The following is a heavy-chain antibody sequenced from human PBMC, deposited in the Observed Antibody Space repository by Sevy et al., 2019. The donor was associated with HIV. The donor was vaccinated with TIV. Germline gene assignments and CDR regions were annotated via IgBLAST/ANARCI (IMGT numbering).Heavy chain of an antibody. Sequence: GGSLRLSCAASGFTFSSYEMNWVRQAPGKGLEWVSYISSSGSTIYYADYVKGRFTISRDNAKNSLYLQMNGLRAEETAVYYCARSYCSSTSCNDAFDIWGQGTMVTVSS. CDR1: GFTFSSYE. J-gene: IGHJ3*02. CDR2: ISSSGSTI. V-gene: IGHV3-48*03. D-gene: IGHD2-2*01. CDR3: ARSYCSSTSCNDAFDI.